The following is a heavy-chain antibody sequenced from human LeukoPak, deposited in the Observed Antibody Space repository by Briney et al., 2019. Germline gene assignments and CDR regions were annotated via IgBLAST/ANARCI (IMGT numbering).Heavy chain of an antibody. Sequence: GGSLRLSCAASGFTFSKYWMLWIRQAPGKGLQSVSRINTDGTVTTYADSVKGRFTVSRDNADNTMFLQMNSVRDEDTAVYYCATKQWLAPPPDSWGQGTPVTVSS. J-gene: IGHJ4*02. CDR3: ATKQWLAPPPDS. D-gene: IGHD6-19*01. CDR2: INTDGTVT. V-gene: IGHV3-74*01. CDR1: GFTFSKYW.